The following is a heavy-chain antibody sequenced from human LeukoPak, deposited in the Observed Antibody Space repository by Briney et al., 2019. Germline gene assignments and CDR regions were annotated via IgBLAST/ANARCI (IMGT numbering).Heavy chain of an antibody. V-gene: IGHV3-30-3*01. Sequence: HPGGSLRLSCAASGFTFSSSAMSWVRQAPGKGLEWVAVTSYDGTNEYYADSVKGRFTISRDNSKNTLYLQMNSLRAEDTAVYYCARGGAYNSISYYWGQGTLVTVSS. J-gene: IGHJ4*02. D-gene: IGHD5-24*01. CDR1: GFTFSSSA. CDR3: ARGGAYNSISYY. CDR2: TSYDGTNE.